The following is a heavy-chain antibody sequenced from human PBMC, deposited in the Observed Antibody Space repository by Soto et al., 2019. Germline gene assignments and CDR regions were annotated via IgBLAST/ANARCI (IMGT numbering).Heavy chain of an antibody. V-gene: IGHV1-2*04. CDR3: ARGGATSFGVVHYYYYGMDV. CDR2: INPNSGGT. D-gene: IGHD3-3*01. CDR1: GYTFTGYY. Sequence: QVQLVQSGAEVKKPGASVKVSCKASGYTFTGYYMHWVRQAPGQGLEWMGWINPNSGGTNYAQKFQNWVPMTSDTSISTAYRDLSRLRSDATAVYYCARGGATSFGVVHYYYYGMDVWGQGTTVTVSS. J-gene: IGHJ6*02.